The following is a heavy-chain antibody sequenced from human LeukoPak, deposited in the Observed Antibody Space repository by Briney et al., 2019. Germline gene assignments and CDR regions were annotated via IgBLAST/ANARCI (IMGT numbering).Heavy chain of an antibody. CDR2: IYYSGST. CDR3: ARHRGRGLVAADTNWFDP. CDR1: GGSISSSSYY. V-gene: IGHV4-39*01. D-gene: IGHD2-15*01. J-gene: IGHJ5*02. Sequence: PSETLSLTCTVSGGSISSSSYYWGWIRQPPGKGLEWIGSIYYSGSTYYNPSLKSRVTISVDTSKNQFSLKLSSVTAADTAVYYCARHRGRGLVAADTNWFDPWGQGTLVTVSS.